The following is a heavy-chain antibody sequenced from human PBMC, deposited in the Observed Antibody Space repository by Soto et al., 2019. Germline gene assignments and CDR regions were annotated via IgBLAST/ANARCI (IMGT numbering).Heavy chain of an antibody. V-gene: IGHV3-15*01. Sequence: GGSLRLSCAASGFTFSNAWMSWVRQAPGKGLEWVGRIKSKTDGGTTDYAAPVKGRFTISRDDSKNTLYLQMNSLKTEDTAVYYCTTLSNYASYYYYYMDVWGKGTTVTVSS. J-gene: IGHJ6*03. CDR2: IKSKTDGGTT. CDR1: GFTFSNAW. D-gene: IGHD4-4*01. CDR3: TTLSNYASYYYYYMDV.